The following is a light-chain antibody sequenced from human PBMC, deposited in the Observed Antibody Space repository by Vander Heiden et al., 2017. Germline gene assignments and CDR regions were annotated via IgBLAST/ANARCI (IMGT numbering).Light chain of an antibody. CDR1: SSNIGAGYE. Sequence: QSVLTQPPSVSGAPGQRVPISCTGSSSNIGAGYELYCYQHLPGPAPTLLIYVNSNRPSGVPDRFSGSKSGTSASLAITGLQAEDEADYYCQSYDNRLSGVVFGGGTKLTVL. CDR3: QSYDNRLSGVV. CDR2: VNS. J-gene: IGLJ2*01. V-gene: IGLV1-40*01.